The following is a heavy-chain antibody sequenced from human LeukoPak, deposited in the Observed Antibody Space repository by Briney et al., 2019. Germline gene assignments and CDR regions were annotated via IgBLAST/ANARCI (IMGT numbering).Heavy chain of an antibody. D-gene: IGHD1-26*01. V-gene: IGHV1-58*01. J-gene: IGHJ4*02. Sequence: SVKVSCKASGFTFTSSAVQWVRQARGQRLEGIGWIVVGSGNTNYAQKFQERVTITRDMSTSTAYMELSSLRSEDTAVYYCAADEYSGSSYGLDYWGQGTLVTVSS. CDR3: AADEYSGSSYGLDY. CDR2: IVVGSGNT. CDR1: GFTFTSSA.